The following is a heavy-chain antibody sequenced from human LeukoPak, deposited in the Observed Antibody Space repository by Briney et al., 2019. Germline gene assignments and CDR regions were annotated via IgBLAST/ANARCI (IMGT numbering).Heavy chain of an antibody. CDR1: GFTFSSYA. V-gene: IGHV3-23*01. CDR2: ISRSGGST. CDR3: AKNGASSTSPRDY. J-gene: IGHJ4*02. Sequence: GGSLRLSCAASGFTFSSYAMSWVRQAPGKGLEWVSAISRSGGSTYYADSVKGRFTISRDNSKNPMYLQMNSLRAEDTAVDYCAKNGASSTSPRDYWGQGTLVTVSS. D-gene: IGHD2-2*01.